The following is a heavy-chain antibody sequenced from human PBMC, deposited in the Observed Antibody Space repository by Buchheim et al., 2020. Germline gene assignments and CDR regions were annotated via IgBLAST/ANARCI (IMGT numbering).Heavy chain of an antibody. J-gene: IGHJ6*02. CDR1: GLSFSSYV. CDR2: ISGAGGST. CDR3: TKEVRALYYYGMDV. D-gene: IGHD2-21*01. Sequence: EVQLLESGGGLVQPGGSLRLSCAASGLSFSSYVMSWVRQAPGKGLEWVSSISGAGGSTHYADSVKGRFTVSRDNSKNTLYLQMNSLRAEDTAVYYCTKEVRALYYYGMDVWGQGT. V-gene: IGHV3-23*01.